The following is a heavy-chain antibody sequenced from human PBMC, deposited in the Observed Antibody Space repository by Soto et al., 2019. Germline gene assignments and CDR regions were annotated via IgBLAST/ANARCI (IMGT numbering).Heavy chain of an antibody. J-gene: IGHJ6*01. V-gene: IGHV1-69*18. CDR1: GGTFSTYV. D-gene: IGHD2-2*01. Sequence: VQLVQARAELRHPGSSVPVSWKASGGTFSTYVITGVRQNQGQGIEYRGNIITLIGTENYAQRFRGIVTTTDYESTTTAYMELTSMRSGDTAVYYCPRVGMPTFRASLYYSMEDWGQGTKVTGS. CDR3: PRVGMPTFRASLYYSMED. CDR2: IITLIGTE.